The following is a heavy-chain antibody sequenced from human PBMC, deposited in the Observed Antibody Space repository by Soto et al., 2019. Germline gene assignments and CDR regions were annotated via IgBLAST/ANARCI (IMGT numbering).Heavy chain of an antibody. CDR1: GGTFSSYA. Sequence: ASVKVSCTASGGTFSSYAISWVRQAPGQGLEWMGGIIPIFGTANYAQKFQGRVTITADESTSTAYMELSSLRSEDTAVYYCAVLCSGGSCYDAFDIWGQGTMVTVSS. V-gene: IGHV1-69*13. D-gene: IGHD2-15*01. J-gene: IGHJ3*02. CDR3: AVLCSGGSCYDAFDI. CDR2: IIPIFGTA.